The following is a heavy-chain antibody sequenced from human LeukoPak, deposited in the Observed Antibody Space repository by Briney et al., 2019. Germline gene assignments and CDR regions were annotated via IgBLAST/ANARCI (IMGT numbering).Heavy chain of an antibody. J-gene: IGHJ4*02. V-gene: IGHV4-39*01. CDR1: GGSISSSSYY. Sequence: SETLSLTCTVSGGSISSSSYYWGWIRQPPGKGLEWIGSIYYSGSTYYNPSLKSRVTISVDTSKNQFSLKLSSVTAADTAVYYCARHSIITGYSSGWSAKLGYWGQGTLVTVSS. CDR2: IYYSGST. CDR3: ARHSIITGYSSGWSAKLGY. D-gene: IGHD6-19*01.